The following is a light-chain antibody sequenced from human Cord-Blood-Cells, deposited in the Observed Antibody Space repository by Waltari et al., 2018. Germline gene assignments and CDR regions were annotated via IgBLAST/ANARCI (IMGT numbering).Light chain of an antibody. V-gene: IGKV3-15*01. J-gene: IGKJ4*01. CDR2: GAS. CDR1: QSVTSN. CDR3: QQYNNWPLT. Sequence: EIVMPQSPATLSVSPGESATLSCRASQSVTSNLAWYQQKPGQAPRLLISGASTRATGIPARFSGSGSGTEFTLTISSLQSEDFAVYYCQQYNNWPLTFGGGTKVEIK.